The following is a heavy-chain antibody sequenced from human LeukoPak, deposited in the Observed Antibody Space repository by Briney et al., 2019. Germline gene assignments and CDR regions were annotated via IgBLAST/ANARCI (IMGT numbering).Heavy chain of an antibody. V-gene: IGHV3-11*01. CDR2: ISSSGSTI. Sequence: GGSLTLLCAASGFIFSDYYMSWIRQAPGEGLEGVSYISSSGSTIYYADSVKGRFTISRDNAKNSLYLQMNSLRAEDTAVYYCARDLYGSGSYRIQNWFDPWGQGTLVTVSS. CDR1: GFIFSDYY. J-gene: IGHJ5*02. CDR3: ARDLYGSGSYRIQNWFDP. D-gene: IGHD3-10*01.